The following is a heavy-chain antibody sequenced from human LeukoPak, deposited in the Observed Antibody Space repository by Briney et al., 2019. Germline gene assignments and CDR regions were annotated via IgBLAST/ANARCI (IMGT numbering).Heavy chain of an antibody. CDR3: ATEGFVVAAAGHIGYFHH. D-gene: IGHD6-13*01. V-gene: IGHV3-23*01. CDR1: GFTFTSYA. J-gene: IGHJ1*01. Sequence: GGSLRLSCAASGFTFTSYAMNWVRQAPGKGLEWVSGISGSGGSTYYADSVKGRFTISRDNSKSTLYLQMNSLRAEDTAVYYCATEGFVVAAAGHIGYFHHWGQGTLVTVSS. CDR2: ISGSGGST.